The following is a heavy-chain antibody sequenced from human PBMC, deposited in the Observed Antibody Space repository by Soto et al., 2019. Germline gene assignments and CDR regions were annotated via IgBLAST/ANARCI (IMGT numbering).Heavy chain of an antibody. V-gene: IGHV1-69*06. Sequence: SVKRSCMASGGTFSRYASSWVRQAPGKGLEWMGGNISFFGTANYAHKFHGRVTNTADKYTSTAYIELSRQRSEDTAVYLFALYRATYTVDNLAVCGQGTLVSVSS. J-gene: IGHJ4*02. CDR3: ALYRATYTVDNLAV. D-gene: IGHD2-2*02. CDR1: GGTFSRYA. CDR2: NISFFGTA.